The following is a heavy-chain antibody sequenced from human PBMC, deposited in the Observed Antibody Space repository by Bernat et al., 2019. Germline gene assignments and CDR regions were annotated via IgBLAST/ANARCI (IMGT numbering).Heavy chain of an antibody. V-gene: IGHV3-72*01. Sequence: EVQLVESGGGLVQPGGSLRLSCGASGFTFSGHYMDWVRQAPGKGLEWVGRIRNKANSYITEYAASVKGRFISSRDDSKNSLYLQMNSLKTEDTAVYFCVRVALLGAYEGRPFDYWGQGTLVTVSS. CDR1: GFTFSGHY. D-gene: IGHD5-12*01. J-gene: IGHJ4*02. CDR3: VRVALLGAYEGRPFDY. CDR2: IRNKANSYIT.